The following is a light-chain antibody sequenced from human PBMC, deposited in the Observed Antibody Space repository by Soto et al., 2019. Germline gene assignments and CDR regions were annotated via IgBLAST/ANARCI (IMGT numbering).Light chain of an antibody. V-gene: IGLV1-44*01. CDR3: AAWDDSLNGPV. CDR1: SSNIGSNA. CDR2: SDN. J-gene: IGLJ2*01. Sequence: QPVLTQPPSASGTPGQRVTISCSGSSSNIGSNAVNWYHHLPGTAPKLLIYSDNQRPSGVPVRFSGSKSGTSASLAISGLQSEDEADYYCAAWDDSLNGPVFGGGTKVTVL.